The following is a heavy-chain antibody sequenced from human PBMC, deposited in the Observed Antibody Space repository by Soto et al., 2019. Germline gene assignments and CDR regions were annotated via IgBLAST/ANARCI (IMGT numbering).Heavy chain of an antibody. Sequence: QLQLQESGPGLVKPSETLSLTCTVSGGSISSSSYYWGWIRQPPGKGLEWIGSIYYSGSTYYNPSLKSRVTISVDTSKNQFSLKLSSVTAADTAVYYCARHVNPVNSYDFWSGSYYYYYMDVWGKGTTVTVSS. D-gene: IGHD3-3*01. CDR1: GGSISSSSYY. V-gene: IGHV4-39*01. J-gene: IGHJ6*03. CDR3: ARHVNPVNSYDFWSGSYYYYYMDV. CDR2: IYYSGST.